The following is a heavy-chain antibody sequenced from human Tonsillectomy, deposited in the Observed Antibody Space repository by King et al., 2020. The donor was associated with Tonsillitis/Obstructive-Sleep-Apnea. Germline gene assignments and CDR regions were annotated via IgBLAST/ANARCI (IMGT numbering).Heavy chain of an antibody. CDR2: IYYTGTT. V-gene: IGHV4-39*01. D-gene: IGHD3-22*01. Sequence: QLQLQESGPGLVKPSETLSLTCTVSGASVSSRDYYWGWIRQPPGKGLEWIGSIYYTGTTYYNPSLKSRVTISEDTSKNQFALRLNSVTAADTSDYYCARQTDLIGADYHCMDVWGKGPTDTDPS. CDR1: GASVSSRDYY. J-gene: IGHJ6*03. CDR3: ARQTDLIGADYHCMDV.